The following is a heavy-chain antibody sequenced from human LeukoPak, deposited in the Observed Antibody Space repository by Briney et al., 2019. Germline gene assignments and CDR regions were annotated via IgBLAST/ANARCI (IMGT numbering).Heavy chain of an antibody. D-gene: IGHD2-15*01. CDR2: IYHSGST. CDR3: ARFTAATHDQHYFDY. CDR1: GGSISSGGYS. J-gene: IGHJ4*02. Sequence: PSETLSLTCAVSGGSISSGGYSWSWIRQPPGKGLEWIGYIYHSGSTYYNPSLKSRVTISVDRSKNQFSLRLSSVTAADTAVYYCARFTAATHDQHYFDYWGQGTLVTVSS. V-gene: IGHV4-30-2*01.